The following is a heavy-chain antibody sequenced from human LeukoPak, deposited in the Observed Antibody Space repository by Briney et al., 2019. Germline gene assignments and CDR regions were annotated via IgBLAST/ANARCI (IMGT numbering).Heavy chain of an antibody. Sequence: GGSLRLSCAASGFTFSSYWMSWVRQAPGEGLEWVAKINQDGTEKAYVDSVRGRFTISRDNAKNSLFLQMNSLRAEDTAVYYCARAGPGGYCSSTSCPGSDYWGQGTLVTVSS. D-gene: IGHD2-2*03. CDR2: INQDGTEK. CDR1: GFTFSSYW. J-gene: IGHJ4*02. V-gene: IGHV3-7*03. CDR3: ARAGPGGYCSSTSCPGSDY.